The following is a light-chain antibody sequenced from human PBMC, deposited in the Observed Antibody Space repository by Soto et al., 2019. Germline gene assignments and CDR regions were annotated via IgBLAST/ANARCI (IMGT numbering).Light chain of an antibody. CDR1: QSISSW. CDR2: EAS. V-gene: IGKV1-5*03. CDR3: QQYNDSFPFT. Sequence: DIQMTQSPSTLSASVGDRVTITCRASQSISSWLAWYQQKPGAAPKLLIYEASTLESGVPSRFSGSRSGTGFTLTVSSLQPDDFATYYCQQYNDSFPFTFGQGTRLEIK. J-gene: IGKJ5*01.